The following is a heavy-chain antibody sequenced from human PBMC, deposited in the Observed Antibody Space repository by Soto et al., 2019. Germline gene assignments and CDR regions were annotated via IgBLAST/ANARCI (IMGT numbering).Heavy chain of an antibody. J-gene: IGHJ6*04. CDR2: IDNAGTDS. Sequence: EVQLVESGGGLVQPGGSLRPSCAASGFTLSGRSMHWVRQAPGKGLVWVSGIDNAGTDSTYADSVKGRFTSSRDNAKHMLYLQMNSLRVEDTAVYYCARGWFGPDVWGKGTTVTVSS. CDR3: ARGWFGPDV. CDR1: GFTLSGRS. V-gene: IGHV3-74*01. D-gene: IGHD3-10*01.